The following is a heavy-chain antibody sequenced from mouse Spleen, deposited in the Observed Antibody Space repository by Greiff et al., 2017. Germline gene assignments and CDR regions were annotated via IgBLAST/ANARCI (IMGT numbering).Heavy chain of an antibody. CDR1: GFTFSSYA. J-gene: IGHJ3*01. D-gene: IGHD1-1*01. CDR3: ARVEGGSSPSFAY. Sequence: EVQVVESGGGLVKPGGSLKLSCAASGFTFSSYAMSWVRQTPEKRLEWVATISDGGSYTYYPDNVKGRFTISRDNAKNNLYLQMSHLKSEDTAMYYCARVEGGSSPSFAYWGQGTLVTVSA. V-gene: IGHV5-4*01. CDR2: ISDGGSYT.